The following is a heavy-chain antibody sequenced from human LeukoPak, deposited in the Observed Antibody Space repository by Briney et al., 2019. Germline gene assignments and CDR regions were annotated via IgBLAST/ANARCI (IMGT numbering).Heavy chain of an antibody. J-gene: IGHJ4*02. D-gene: IGHD3-22*01. V-gene: IGHV3-7*01. CDR1: GFTFSSYS. CDR2: IKQDGSEK. Sequence: GGSLRVSCAASGFTFSSYSMNWVRQAPGKGLEWVANIKQDGSEKYYVDSVKGRFTISRDNAKNSLYLQMNSLRAEDTAVYYCARGPWLTHYFDYWGQGTLVTVSS. CDR3: ARGPWLTHYFDY.